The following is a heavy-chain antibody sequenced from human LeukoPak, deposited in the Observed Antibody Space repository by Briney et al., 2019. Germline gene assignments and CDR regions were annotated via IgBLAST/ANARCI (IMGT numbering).Heavy chain of an antibody. V-gene: IGHV3-48*03. CDR3: ARGGYSYGYDYYYGMDV. CDR1: GFTFSSYE. D-gene: IGHD5-18*01. Sequence: GGTLRLSCAASGFTFSSYEMNWVRQAPGKGLEWVSYISRSGSTVYYADSVKGRFTISRDNAKNSLYLQMNSLRAEDTAVYYCARGGYSYGYDYYYGMDVWGQGTTVTVSS. J-gene: IGHJ6*02. CDR2: ISRSGSTV.